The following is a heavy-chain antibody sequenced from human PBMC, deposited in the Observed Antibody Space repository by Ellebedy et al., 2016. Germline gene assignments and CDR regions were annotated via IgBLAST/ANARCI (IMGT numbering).Heavy chain of an antibody. CDR1: GFIFNTYW. CDR2: IKKDGSEK. D-gene: IGHD2-2*01. CDR3: ARGGSTSCYG. J-gene: IGHJ4*02. Sequence: GGSLRLSCVASGFIFNTYWMSWVRQAPGKGLEWVANIKKDGSEKHYVESVKGRFTISRDNAKNSLYLQMNSLRAEDTAVYYCARGGSTSCYGWGQGTLVTVSS. V-gene: IGHV3-7*01.